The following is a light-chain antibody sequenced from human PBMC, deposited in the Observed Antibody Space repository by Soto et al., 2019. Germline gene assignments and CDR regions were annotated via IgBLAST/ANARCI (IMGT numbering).Light chain of an antibody. CDR1: SSDVGGYNY. CDR2: DVS. CDR3: SSYTSSSTRV. J-gene: IGLJ1*01. Sequence: QSALTQPASVSGSPGQSITISCTRTSSDVGGYNYVSWYQQHPGKAPKLMIYDVSNRPSGVSNRFSGSKSGNTASLTISGLQAEDEAAYYCSSYTSSSTRVFGTGTKLTVL. V-gene: IGLV2-14*01.